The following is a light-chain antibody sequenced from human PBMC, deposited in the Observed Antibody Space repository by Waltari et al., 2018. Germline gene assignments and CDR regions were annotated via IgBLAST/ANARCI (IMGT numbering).Light chain of an antibody. Sequence: WYRQPPGKAPKVIIFDVTQRPSGISDRFSGSKSGNTASLTISGLQADDEADYYCASYTADSTYVFGSGTTVTV. CDR2: DVT. J-gene: IGLJ1*01. V-gene: IGLV2-14*03. CDR3: ASYTADSTYV.